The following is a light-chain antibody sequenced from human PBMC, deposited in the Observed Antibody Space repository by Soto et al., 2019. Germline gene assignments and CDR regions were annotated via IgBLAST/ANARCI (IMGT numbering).Light chain of an antibody. CDR2: DTS. Sequence: DIALTQSPATLSLSPGDRFTLTCGASQSVVGGYFAWYQQKPGLAPRLIIYDTSIRASGIPDRISGSGSGTHFTLTISRLEPEDFAVYYCQQYSSSPSFGQGTKVDIK. V-gene: IGKV3D-20*01. CDR1: QSVVGGY. J-gene: IGKJ1*01. CDR3: QQYSSSPS.